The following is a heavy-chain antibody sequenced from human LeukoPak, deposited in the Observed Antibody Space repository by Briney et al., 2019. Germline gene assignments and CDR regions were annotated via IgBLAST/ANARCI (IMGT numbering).Heavy chain of an antibody. D-gene: IGHD3-16*02. J-gene: IGHJ4*02. Sequence: GGSLRLSCAASGFTFSSHGMSWVRQAPGKGLEWVSTISGSGDYTYYADSVKGRFTISRDNSKNTLYLQMNSLRAEDTALYYCAKDIDRLGELSTPDYWGQGTLVTVSS. CDR3: AKDIDRLGELSTPDY. CDR2: ISGSGDYT. V-gene: IGHV3-23*01. CDR1: GFTFSSHG.